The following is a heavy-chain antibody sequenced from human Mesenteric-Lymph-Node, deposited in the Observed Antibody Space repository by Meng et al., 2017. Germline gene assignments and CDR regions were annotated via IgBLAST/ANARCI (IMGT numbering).Heavy chain of an antibody. D-gene: IGHD3-22*01. V-gene: IGHV3-48*03. Sequence: GESLKISCAASGFTFSSYEMNWVRQAPGKGLEWVSYISSSGSTIYYADSVKGRFTISRDNAKNSLYLQMNSLRAEDTAVYYCARDQLPWGYYDSSGYYYGAFDIWGQGTMVTVSS. CDR3: ARDQLPWGYYDSSGYYYGAFDI. J-gene: IGHJ3*02. CDR2: ISSSGSTI. CDR1: GFTFSSYE.